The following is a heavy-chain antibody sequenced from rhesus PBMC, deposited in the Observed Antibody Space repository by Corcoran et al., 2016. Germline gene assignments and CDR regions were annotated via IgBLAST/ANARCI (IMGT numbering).Heavy chain of an antibody. Sequence: QVQLQESGPGLVKPSETLSLTCAVSGYSISSNYWSWIRQPPGKGLEWIGYIYGSGGGTNYNPSLKNRVTISIDTSKNQFSLKLSSVTAADTAVYYCAREGVAVFDYWGQGVLVTVSS. D-gene: IGHD3-34*01. CDR1: GYSISSNY. V-gene: IGHV4-106*01. CDR2: IYGSGGGT. CDR3: AREGVAVFDY. J-gene: IGHJ4*01.